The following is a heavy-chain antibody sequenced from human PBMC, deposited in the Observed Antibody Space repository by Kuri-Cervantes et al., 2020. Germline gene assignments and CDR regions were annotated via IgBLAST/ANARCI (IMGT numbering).Heavy chain of an antibody. CDR3: ARRTAMVNGFDY. CDR1: GFTFDDYA. Sequence: GESLKISCAASGFTFDDYAMHWVRQAPGKGLVWVSRINSDGSSTSYADSVKGRFTISRDNAKNTLYLQMNSLRAEDTAVYYCARRTAMVNGFDYWGQGTLVTVSS. J-gene: IGHJ4*02. V-gene: IGHV3-74*01. D-gene: IGHD5-18*01. CDR2: INSDGSST.